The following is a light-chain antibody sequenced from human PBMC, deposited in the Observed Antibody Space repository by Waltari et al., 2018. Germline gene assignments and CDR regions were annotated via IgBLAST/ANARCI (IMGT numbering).Light chain of an antibody. J-gene: IGKJ4*01. CDR2: DAS. V-gene: IGKV1-5*01. Sequence: DIQMTQSPSTLSASVGDRVTITCRARQSISSWLAWYQQRPGKAPKLLIYDASSLESGVPSRFSGSGSGTEFTLTISSLQPDDFATYYCQQRNNWPLSFGGGTKVEIK. CDR1: QSISSW. CDR3: QQRNNWPLS.